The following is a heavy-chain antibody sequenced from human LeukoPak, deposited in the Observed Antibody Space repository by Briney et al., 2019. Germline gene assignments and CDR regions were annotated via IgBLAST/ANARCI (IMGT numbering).Heavy chain of an antibody. V-gene: IGHV1-8*01. CDR1: GYTFTSYD. CDR2: MNPNSGNT. J-gene: IGHJ3*02. Sequence: ASVRVSCKASGYTFTSYDINWVRQATGQGLEWMGWMNPNSGNTGYAQKFQGRVTMTRNTSISTAYMELSSLRSEDTAVYYCARSCYGSGSLDIDIWGQGTMVTVSS. D-gene: IGHD3-10*01. CDR3: ARSCYGSGSLDIDI.